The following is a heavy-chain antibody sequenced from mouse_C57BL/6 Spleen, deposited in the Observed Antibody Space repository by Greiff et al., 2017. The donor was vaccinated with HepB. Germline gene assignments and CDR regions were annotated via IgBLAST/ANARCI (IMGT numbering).Heavy chain of an antibody. CDR3: ARYAYYSNYGAFFDY. V-gene: IGHV1-80*01. D-gene: IGHD2-5*01. Sequence: VQLQESGAELVKPGASVKISCKASGYAFSSYWMNWVKQRPGKGLEWIGQIYPGDGDTNYNGKFKGKATLTADKSSSTAYMQLSSLTSEDSAVYFCARYAYYSNYGAFFDYWGQGTTLTVSS. J-gene: IGHJ2*01. CDR1: GYAFSSYW. CDR2: IYPGDGDT.